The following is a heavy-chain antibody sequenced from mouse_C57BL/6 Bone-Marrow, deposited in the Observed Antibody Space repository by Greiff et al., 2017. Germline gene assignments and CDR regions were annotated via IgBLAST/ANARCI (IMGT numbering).Heavy chain of an antibody. CDR1: GYTFTSYW. V-gene: IGHV1-52*01. D-gene: IGHD3-3*01. CDR3: ARFELGDY. CDR2: IDPSDSET. Sequence: QVHVKQPGAELVRPGSSVKLSCKASGYTFTSYWMHWVKQRPIQGLEWIGNIDPSDSETHYNQKFKDKATLTVDKSSSTAYMQLSSLTSEDSAVYYCARFELGDYWGQGTTLTVSS. J-gene: IGHJ2*01.